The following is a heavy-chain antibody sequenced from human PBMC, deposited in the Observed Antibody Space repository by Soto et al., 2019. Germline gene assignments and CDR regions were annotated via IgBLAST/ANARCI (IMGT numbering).Heavy chain of an antibody. CDR2: IRNKANGYAT. D-gene: IGHD2-15*01. CDR3: ARQGVVLEIDF. Sequence: GGSLRLSCAASGFTFNIAAIHWVRQASGKGLEWVGLIRNKANGYATAYAASVKGRITVSRDDSKSMAFLEMNSLKTEDTAVYYCARQGVVLEIDFWGQGT. J-gene: IGHJ4*02. CDR1: GFTFNIAA. V-gene: IGHV3-73*01.